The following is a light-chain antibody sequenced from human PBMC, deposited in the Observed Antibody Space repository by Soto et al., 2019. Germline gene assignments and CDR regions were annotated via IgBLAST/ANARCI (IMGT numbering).Light chain of an antibody. Sequence: DVQMTQSPSSLSAFVGDRVTITCRASQGIAPYLAWFQQKPGKVPKLLIYATSTLQSGVPSRFSGSESGTDFTLTISSLQPEDVGTYYCQKHNSSPLTFGGGTKVEIK. V-gene: IGKV1-27*01. CDR3: QKHNSSPLT. CDR1: QGIAPY. J-gene: IGKJ4*01. CDR2: ATS.